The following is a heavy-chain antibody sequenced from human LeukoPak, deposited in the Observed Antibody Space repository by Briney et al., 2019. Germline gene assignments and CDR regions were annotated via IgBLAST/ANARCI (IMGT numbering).Heavy chain of an antibody. D-gene: IGHD3-16*01. CDR3: ARDGGIGLDY. J-gene: IGHJ4*02. V-gene: IGHV3-33*01. CDR2: IWYDGSKK. CDR1: GFIFSNWG. Sequence: GGSLRLSCAVSGFIFSNWGLHWVRQTPGKGLQWVAVIWYDGSKKFYADSVKGRFSISKDDSKSTLYLQMNSLRVEDTAVYYCARDGGIGLDYWGQGILVTVSS.